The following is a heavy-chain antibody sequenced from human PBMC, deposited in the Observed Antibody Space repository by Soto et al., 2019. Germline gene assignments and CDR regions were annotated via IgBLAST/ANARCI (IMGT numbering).Heavy chain of an antibody. J-gene: IGHJ6*02. CDR1: GGSIGSNY. V-gene: IGHV4-59*01. CDR2: IYYSGST. Sequence: QVQLQESGPGLVKPSETLSLTCTVSGGSIGSNYGSWIRQPPGKGLEWIGYIYYSGSTNYNPSLKSRVTISVDTSKNQFSLKLSSVTAADTAVYYCAREGLTGTIGLYYYYGMDVWGQGTTVTVSS. CDR3: AREGLTGTIGLYYYYGMDV. D-gene: IGHD1-7*01.